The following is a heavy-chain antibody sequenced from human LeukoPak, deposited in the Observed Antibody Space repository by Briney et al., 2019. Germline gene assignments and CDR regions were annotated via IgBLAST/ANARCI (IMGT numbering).Heavy chain of an antibody. V-gene: IGHV4-34*09. CDR1: GGPFSGYY. J-gene: IGHJ4*02. Sequence: SETLSLTCAVYGGPFSGYYWSWIRQPPGKGLEWIGYISYSGNTYYSPSLKSRIIISVDTSKNQFSLKLSSVTAADTAVYYCARIDTGGADCWGQGTMVTVSS. D-gene: IGHD2-8*02. CDR3: ARIDTGGADC. CDR2: ISYSGNT.